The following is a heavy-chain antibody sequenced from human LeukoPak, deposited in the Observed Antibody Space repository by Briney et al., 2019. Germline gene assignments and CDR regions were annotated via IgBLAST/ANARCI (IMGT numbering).Heavy chain of an antibody. J-gene: IGHJ6*02. CDR1: GFTFSSYN. V-gene: IGHV3-21*01. CDR3: ARDCGGSCDSGETYFSYYDYGMDV. Sequence: GGSLRLSCAASGFTFSSYNMNWVRQAPGKGLEWVSSISTSSSYTYYADSVKGRFTISRDNAKNSLFLQVNSLSAEDTAVYYCARDCGGSCDSGETYFSYYDYGMDVWGQGTTVTVSS. CDR2: ISTSSSYT. D-gene: IGHD2-15*01.